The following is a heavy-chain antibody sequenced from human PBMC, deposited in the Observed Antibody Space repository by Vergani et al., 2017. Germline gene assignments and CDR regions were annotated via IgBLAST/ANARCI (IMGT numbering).Heavy chain of an antibody. Sequence: EVQLLESGGGLVQPGGSLRLSCEASGFSFPGYAMTWVRQAPGKGLEWVSIISDNGGTTYYADSVKGRFTISRDNSKNTLHLQMNSLRADDTAVYYCTKGSRGYTGYFFDYWGQGTLATVSS. D-gene: IGHD5-12*01. CDR3: TKGSRGYTGYFFDY. V-gene: IGHV3-23*01. CDR1: GFSFPGYA. J-gene: IGHJ4*02. CDR2: ISDNGGTT.